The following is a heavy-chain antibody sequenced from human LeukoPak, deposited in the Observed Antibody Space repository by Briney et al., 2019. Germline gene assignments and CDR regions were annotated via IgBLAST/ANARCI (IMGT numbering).Heavy chain of an antibody. D-gene: IGHD3-10*01. Sequence: RAGGSLRLSCSASQFTFSYYARTWGRRAPGKGLELVSGISSRGDYTYYADSLKGRFTISTDNSKNTLYLQLNSLRVEDTAVYYCAKEIYAYGSRGFDYWGQGTLVTVSS. V-gene: IGHV3-23*01. CDR1: QFTFSYYA. CDR3: AKEIYAYGSRGFDY. J-gene: IGHJ4*02. CDR2: ISSRGDYT.